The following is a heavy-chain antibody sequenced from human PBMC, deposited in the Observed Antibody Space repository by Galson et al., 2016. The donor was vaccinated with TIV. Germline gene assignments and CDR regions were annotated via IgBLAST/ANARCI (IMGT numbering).Heavy chain of an antibody. CDR2: ISGSGGIT. D-gene: IGHD4-23*01. Sequence: SLRLSCAASGFTFNNYAMHWVRQAPGKGLEWVSGISGSGGITYFADSVRGRFTISRDNSRNTLYLHLNSLRAEDTAVYYCAKRMNYGGAASENWGQGTIVTVSS. J-gene: IGHJ3*02. CDR1: GFTFNNYA. V-gene: IGHV3-23*01. CDR3: AKRMNYGGAASEN.